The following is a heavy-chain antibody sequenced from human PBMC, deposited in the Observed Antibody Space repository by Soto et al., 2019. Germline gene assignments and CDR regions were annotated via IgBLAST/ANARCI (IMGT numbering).Heavy chain of an antibody. CDR2: IVVGSGNT. CDR1: GFTFTSSA. Sequence: GASVKVSCKASGFTFTSSAMQWVRQARGQRLEWIGWIVVGSGNTNYAQKFQERVTITRDMSTSTAYMELSSLRSEDTAVYYCAAALDGHDSSGLPYFDYWGQGTLVTVSS. V-gene: IGHV1-58*02. CDR3: AAALDGHDSSGLPYFDY. J-gene: IGHJ4*02. D-gene: IGHD3-22*01.